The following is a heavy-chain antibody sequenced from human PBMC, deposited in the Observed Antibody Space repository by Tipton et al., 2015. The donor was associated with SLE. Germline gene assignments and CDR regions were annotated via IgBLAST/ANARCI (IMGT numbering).Heavy chain of an antibody. CDR2: IIPIFGTA. V-gene: IGHV1-69*05. D-gene: IGHD2-2*01. J-gene: IGHJ6*02. Sequence: LVQSGAEVKKPGASVKVSCKASGYTFTSYGVSWVRQAPGQGLEWMGGIIPIFGTANYAQKFQGRVTITTDESTSTAYMELSSLRSEDTAVYYCARDFVIVVVPAARGGLRGYYGMDVWGQGTTVTVSS. CDR3: ARDFVIVVVPAARGGLRGYYGMDV. CDR1: GYTFTSYG.